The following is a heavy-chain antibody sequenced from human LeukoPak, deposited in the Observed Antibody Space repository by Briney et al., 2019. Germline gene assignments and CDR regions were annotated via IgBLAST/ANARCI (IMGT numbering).Heavy chain of an antibody. CDR3: ARDLGVYYYDSSGYLRRGAFDI. CDR1: GGSISSTTDY. CDR2: VFYTGST. D-gene: IGHD3-22*01. J-gene: IGHJ3*02. V-gene: IGHV4-39*07. Sequence: SETLSLTCTVSGGSISSTTDYWGWIRQPPGKGLEWIGSVFYTGSTYYSPSLKSRVTISVDTSKNQFSLKLSSVTAADTAVYYCARDLGVYYYDSSGYLRRGAFDIWGQGTMVTVSS.